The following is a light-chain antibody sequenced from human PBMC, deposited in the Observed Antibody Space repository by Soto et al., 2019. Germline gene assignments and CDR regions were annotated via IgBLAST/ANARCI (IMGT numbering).Light chain of an antibody. Sequence: QSALTQPASVSGSPGQSITISCTGTSSDVGGYNYVSWYQHHPGKAPQLMIYEVNNRPSGVSNRFSGSKSGNTASLTISGLQAEDEADYYCSSYTSISTYVFGSGTKLNVL. CDR3: SSYTSISTYV. CDR2: EVN. V-gene: IGLV2-14*01. CDR1: SSDVGGYNY. J-gene: IGLJ1*01.